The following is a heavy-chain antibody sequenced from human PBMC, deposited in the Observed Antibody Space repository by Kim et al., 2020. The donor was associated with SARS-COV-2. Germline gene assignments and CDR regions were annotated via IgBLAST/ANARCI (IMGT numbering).Heavy chain of an antibody. CDR2: ISWNSGSI. J-gene: IGHJ4*02. Sequence: GGSLRLSCAASGFTFDDYAMHWVRQAPGKGLEWVSGISWNSGSIGYADSVKGRFTISRDNAKNSLYLQMNSLRAEDTALYSCAKDGNVDTGGVASWGRGT. V-gene: IGHV3-9*01. CDR1: GFTFDDYA. CDR3: AKDGNVDTGGVAS. D-gene: IGHD5-18*01.